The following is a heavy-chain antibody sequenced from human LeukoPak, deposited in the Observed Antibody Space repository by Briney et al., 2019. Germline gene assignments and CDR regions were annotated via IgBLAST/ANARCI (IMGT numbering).Heavy chain of an antibody. CDR3: AKAPSIAAAGTFDY. CDR1: GFTFRSYA. V-gene: IGHV3-23*01. Sequence: PGRSLRLSCAASGFTFRSYAMSCVRQAPGKGLEWVSAISGSGGSTYYADSVKGRFTISRDNSKNTLYLQMNSLRAEDTAVYYCAKAPSIAAAGTFDYWGQGTLVTVSS. J-gene: IGHJ4*02. D-gene: IGHD6-13*01. CDR2: ISGSGGST.